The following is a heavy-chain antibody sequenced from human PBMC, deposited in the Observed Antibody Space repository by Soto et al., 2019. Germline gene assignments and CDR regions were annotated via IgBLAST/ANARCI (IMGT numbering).Heavy chain of an antibody. CDR1: GGTFSSYA. Sequence: ASVKVSCKASGGTFSSYAISWVRQAPGQGLEWMGGIIPIFGTANYAQKFQGRVTITADESTSTAYMELSSLRSEDTAVYYCARDLIAAAGTAFQHWGQGTLVTVSS. CDR2: IIPIFGTA. CDR3: ARDLIAAAGTAFQH. D-gene: IGHD6-13*01. V-gene: IGHV1-69*13. J-gene: IGHJ1*01.